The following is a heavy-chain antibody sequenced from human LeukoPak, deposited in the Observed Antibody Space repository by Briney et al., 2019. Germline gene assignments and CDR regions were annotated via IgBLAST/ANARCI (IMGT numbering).Heavy chain of an antibody. J-gene: IGHJ4*02. CDR1: XXXVSXNY. CDR2: IYSGGST. V-gene: IGHV3-66*01. CDR3: ARVYGRWLRFDY. D-gene: IGHD5-12*01. Sequence: PGGXXXLSCXXSXXXVSXNYXXWVRQAPGKGLEWVSVIYSGGSTYYADSVKGRFTISRDNSKNTLYLQMNSLRAEDTAVYYCARVYGRWLRFDYWGQGTLVTVSS.